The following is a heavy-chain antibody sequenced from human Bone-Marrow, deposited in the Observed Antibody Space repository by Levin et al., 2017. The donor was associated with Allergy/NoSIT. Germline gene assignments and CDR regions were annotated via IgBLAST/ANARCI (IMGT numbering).Heavy chain of an antibody. V-gene: IGHV3-9*01. D-gene: IGHD3-16*01. J-gene: IGHJ4*02. CDR3: AKVPASFGGADYFHY. Sequence: GGSLRLSCAASGFTFDDFAMHWVRQTPEKGLEWVSGINWNSNTIDYADSVKGRFTISRDNAKNSLYLQMNSLRPEDTAFYYCAKVPASFGGADYFHYWGRGTLVTVSS. CDR1: GFTFDDFA. CDR2: INWNSNTI.